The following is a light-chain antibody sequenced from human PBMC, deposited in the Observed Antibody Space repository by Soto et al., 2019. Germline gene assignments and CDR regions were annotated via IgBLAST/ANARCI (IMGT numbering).Light chain of an antibody. J-gene: IGLJ3*02. Sequence: QSVLTHPPSVSAAPGQKVTISCSGSDSNIGNNYVSWFQQLPGTAPKLLIYGSDKRPSGIPDRFSGSKSGMSATLSITGLQTGDEADYYCGTWDTRLSAWVFGGGTQLTVL. CDR3: GTWDTRLSAWV. CDR2: GSD. V-gene: IGLV1-51*01. CDR1: DSNIGNNY.